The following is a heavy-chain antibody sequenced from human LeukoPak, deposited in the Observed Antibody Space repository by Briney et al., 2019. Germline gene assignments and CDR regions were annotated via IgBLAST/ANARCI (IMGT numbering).Heavy chain of an antibody. CDR3: ARSGVRGCGGDCYDWFDP. CDR2: ISSSSSYI. Sequence: GGSLRLSCAASGFTFSSYSMNWVRQAPGKGLEWVSSISSSSSYIYYADSVKGRFTISRDNAKNSLYLQMNSLRAEDTAVYYCARSGVRGCGGDCYDWFDPWGQGTLVTVSS. CDR1: GFTFSSYS. D-gene: IGHD2-21*02. V-gene: IGHV3-21*01. J-gene: IGHJ5*02.